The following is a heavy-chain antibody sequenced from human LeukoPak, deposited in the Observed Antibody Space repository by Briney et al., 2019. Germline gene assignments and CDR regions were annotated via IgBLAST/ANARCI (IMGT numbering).Heavy chain of an antibody. CDR3: ATWGGSGGYYNVHY. V-gene: IGHV1-24*01. CDR1: GYTLTELS. Sequence: ASVKVSCKVSGYTLTELSMHWVRQAPGKGLEWMGGFDPEDGETIYAQKFQGRVTMTEDTSTDTAYMELSSLRSEDTAVYYCATWGGSGGYYNVHYWGQGTLVTVSS. J-gene: IGHJ4*02. CDR2: FDPEDGET. D-gene: IGHD3-10*01.